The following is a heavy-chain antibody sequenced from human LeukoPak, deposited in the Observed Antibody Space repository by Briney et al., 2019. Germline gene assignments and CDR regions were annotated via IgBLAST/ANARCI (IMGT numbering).Heavy chain of an antibody. J-gene: IGHJ4*02. CDR1: GGTFSSYA. Sequence: VASVKVSCKASGGTFSSYAISWVRQAPGQGLEWMGGIIPIFGTANYAQKFQGRVTITADESTSTAYMELSSLRSEDTAVYYCAERYCTNGVCPTSPFDYWGQGTLVTVSS. D-gene: IGHD2-8*01. CDR3: AERYCTNGVCPTSPFDY. V-gene: IGHV1-69*13. CDR2: IIPIFGTA.